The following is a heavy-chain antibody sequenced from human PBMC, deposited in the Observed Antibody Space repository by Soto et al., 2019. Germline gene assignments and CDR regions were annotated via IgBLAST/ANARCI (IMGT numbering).Heavy chain of an antibody. CDR2: ISSSSSTI. V-gene: IGHV3-48*04. J-gene: IGHJ3*02. D-gene: IGHD2-21*02. CDR3: ARNLAYCGGDCVDAFDI. Sequence: GGSLRLSCAASGFTFSSYSMNWVRQAPGKGLEWVSYISSSSSTIYYADSVKGRFTISRDNAKNSLYLQMNSLRAEDTAVYYCARNLAYCGGDCVDAFDIWGQGTMVTVS. CDR1: GFTFSSYS.